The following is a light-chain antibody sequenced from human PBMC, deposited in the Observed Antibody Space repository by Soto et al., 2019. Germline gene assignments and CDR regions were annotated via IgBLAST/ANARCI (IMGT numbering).Light chain of an antibody. Sequence: EIVMTQSPATLSVSPGATVPLSCRASQSVSSNLAWYQQKPGQAPRLLIYGASSRATGIPDRFSGSGSGTDFTLTISRLEPEDFAVYYCQQYGSSPTWTFGQGTKVDNK. V-gene: IGKV3-20*01. CDR2: GAS. J-gene: IGKJ1*01. CDR1: QSVSSN. CDR3: QQYGSSPTWT.